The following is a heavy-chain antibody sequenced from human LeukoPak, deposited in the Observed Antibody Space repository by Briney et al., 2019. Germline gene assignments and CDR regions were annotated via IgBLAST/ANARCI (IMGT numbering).Heavy chain of an antibody. V-gene: IGHV4-59*02. J-gene: IGHJ6*02. CDR2: IYYSGST. D-gene: IGHD2-2*01. CDR1: GGSVSSYY. CDR3: AGYSSTFYFYYGMDL. Sequence: SETLSLTCTVSGGSVSSYYWSWIRQPPGKGLEWVGYIYYSGSTNYSPSLKSRATISVDTSKNQFSLNLSTVTPADTAVYYCAGYSSTFYFYYGMDLWGQGTTVTVSS.